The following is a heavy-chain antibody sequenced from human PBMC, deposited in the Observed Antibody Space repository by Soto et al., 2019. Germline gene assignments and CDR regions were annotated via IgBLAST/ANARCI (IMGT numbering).Heavy chain of an antibody. CDR3: ARGYSSGWASDAFDI. Sequence: QLRLQESGPGLVKPSETLSLTCTVSGGSISSSSYYWGWIRQPPGKGLEWIGSIYYSGSTYYNPSLKSRVTISVDTSKNQFSLKLSSVTAADTAVYYCARGYSSGWASDAFDIWGQGTMVTVSS. CDR2: IYYSGST. J-gene: IGHJ3*02. D-gene: IGHD6-19*01. CDR1: GGSISSSSYY. V-gene: IGHV4-39*01.